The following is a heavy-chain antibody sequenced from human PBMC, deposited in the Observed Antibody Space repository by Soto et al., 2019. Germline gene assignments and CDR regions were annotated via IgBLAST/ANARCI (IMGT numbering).Heavy chain of an antibody. CDR2: VFHSGTA. CDR1: GDSISSIKW. D-gene: IGHD4-17*01. J-gene: IGHJ4*02. Sequence: QVQLQESGPGVMKPSGTLSLTCTVSGDSISSIKWWSWVRQPPGDRQEWIGEVFHSGTANYNPSLKSRLTFAADTSKNQFSLKLTSVTAADTAVYYCASASGDYLVLGGYYLDSWGQGTLVTVSS. CDR3: ASASGDYLVLGGYYLDS. V-gene: IGHV4-4*02.